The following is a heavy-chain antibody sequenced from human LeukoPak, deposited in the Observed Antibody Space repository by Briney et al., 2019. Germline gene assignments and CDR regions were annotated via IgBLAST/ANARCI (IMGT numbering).Heavy chain of an antibody. CDR2: INPNSGGT. Sequence: ASVKVSCKASGYTFTGYYMHWVRQAPGQGFEWMGWINPNSGGTNYAQKFQGRVTMTRDTSISTAYMELSRLRSDDTAVYYCAFGGSSGGYYLDYWGQGTLVTVSS. D-gene: IGHD1-26*01. V-gene: IGHV1-2*02. CDR1: GYTFTGYY. J-gene: IGHJ4*02. CDR3: AFGGSSGGYYLDY.